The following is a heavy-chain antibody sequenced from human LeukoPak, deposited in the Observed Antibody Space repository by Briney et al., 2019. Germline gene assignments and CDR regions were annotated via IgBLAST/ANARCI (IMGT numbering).Heavy chain of an antibody. J-gene: IGHJ6*02. Sequence: GGSLRLSCAASGFTFITYAMSWVRQAPGEGLEWVSYITNNGITIYYADSVKGRFTISRDKAENSLYLQMNSLRAEDTAIYYCARDQWLAYYYHGMDVWGQGTTVTVSS. D-gene: IGHD6-19*01. CDR2: ITNNGITI. CDR3: ARDQWLAYYYHGMDV. CDR1: GFTFITYA. V-gene: IGHV3-48*03.